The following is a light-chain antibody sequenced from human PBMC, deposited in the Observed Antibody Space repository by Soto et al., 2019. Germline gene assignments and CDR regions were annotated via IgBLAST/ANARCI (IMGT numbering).Light chain of an antibody. CDR2: GAS. V-gene: IGKV3-20*01. Sequence: EIVLTQSPGTLSLSPGERATLSCRASQSVSSSYVAWYQQKPGQAPRLLIYGASSRATGIPDRFSGSGSGTDFTLTISLLEPEDFAVYYCQQYGSPYTFGQGTKLEIK. CDR1: QSVSSSY. J-gene: IGKJ2*01. CDR3: QQYGSPYT.